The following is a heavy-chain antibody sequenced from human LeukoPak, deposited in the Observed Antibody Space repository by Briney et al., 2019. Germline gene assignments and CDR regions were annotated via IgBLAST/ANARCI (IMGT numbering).Heavy chain of an antibody. V-gene: IGHV3-11*01. J-gene: IGHJ4*02. CDR3: AKASVVLKADFDY. CDR1: GFTFSDYY. D-gene: IGHD3-16*01. Sequence: GGSLRLSCAASGFTFSDYYMSWIRQAPGKGLEWVSYISSSGSTIYYADSVKGRFTISRDNAKNSLYLQMNSLRAEDTAVYYCAKASVVLKADFDYWGQGTLVAVSS. CDR2: ISSSGSTI.